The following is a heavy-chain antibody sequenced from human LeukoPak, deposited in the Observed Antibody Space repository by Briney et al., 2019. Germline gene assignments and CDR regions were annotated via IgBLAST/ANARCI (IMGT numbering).Heavy chain of an antibody. D-gene: IGHD6-19*01. CDR2: IYYSGST. CDR3: ARVAVAGTDAFDI. V-gene: IGHV4-59*12. J-gene: IGHJ3*02. Sequence: SETLSLTCTVSAVSISGYYWSWIRQPPGKGLEWIGYIYYSGSTNYNPSLKSRVTISVDTFKNQFSLKLSSVTAADTAVYYCARVAVAGTDAFDIWGQGTMVTVSS. CDR1: AVSISGYY.